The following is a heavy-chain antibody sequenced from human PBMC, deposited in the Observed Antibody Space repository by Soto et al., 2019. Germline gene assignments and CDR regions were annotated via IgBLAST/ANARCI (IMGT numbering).Heavy chain of an antibody. CDR1: GFPFSSYA. V-gene: IGHV3-23*01. CDR3: AKSLSASPNYFLDY. Sequence: EMQLLVSGGGLVQPGGSLRLSCAASGFPFSSYAMSWVRQAPGKGLEWVSGISGSGGLTYYADSVKGRFTISRDNSNTTLYLQMNSPIADDTAIYYCAKSLSASPNYFLDYWGQGTVVSFSS. J-gene: IGHJ4*02. CDR2: ISGSGGLT.